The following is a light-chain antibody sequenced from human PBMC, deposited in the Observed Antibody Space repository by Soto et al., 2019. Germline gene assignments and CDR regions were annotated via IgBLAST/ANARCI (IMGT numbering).Light chain of an antibody. V-gene: IGLV2-8*01. CDR3: SSYAGSNNWM. CDR2: EVS. J-gene: IGLJ3*02. Sequence: QSALTQPPSASGSPGQSVTISCTGTTSDVGAYNYVSWYQQHPGKAPKLIIYEVSNRPSGVPDRFSGSKSGNTASLTVSGLQAEDEADYYCSSYAGSNNWMFGGGTQLTVL. CDR1: TSDVGAYNY.